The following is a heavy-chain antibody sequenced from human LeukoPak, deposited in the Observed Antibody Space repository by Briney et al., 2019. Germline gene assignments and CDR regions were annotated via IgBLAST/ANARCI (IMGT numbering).Heavy chain of an antibody. CDR1: GYTFTSYD. Sequence: ASVKVPCKASGYTFTSYDINWVRQATGQGLEWMGWMNPNSGNTGYAQKFQGRVTMTRNTSISTAYMELSCLRSEDTAVYYCARGLCPYGTSCYTGWFDPWGQGTLVTVSS. J-gene: IGHJ5*02. V-gene: IGHV1-8*01. CDR2: MNPNSGNT. CDR3: ARGLCPYGTSCYTGWFDP. D-gene: IGHD2-2*02.